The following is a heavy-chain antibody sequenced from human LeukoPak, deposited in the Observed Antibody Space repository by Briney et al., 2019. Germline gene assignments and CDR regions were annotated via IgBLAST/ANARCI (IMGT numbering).Heavy chain of an antibody. V-gene: IGHV4-34*01. J-gene: IGHJ4*02. CDR1: GGSFIPYY. D-gene: IGHD2-21*02. CDR2: INHSGST. CDR3: ARGGFYCGGDCYVDY. Sequence: SETLSLTCAVYGGSFIPYYWSWIRQPPGKGLEWIGEINHSGSTNYNPSLKSRVTISVDMSKNQFSLKLSSVTAADTAVYYCARGGFYCGGDCYVDYWGQGTLVTVSS.